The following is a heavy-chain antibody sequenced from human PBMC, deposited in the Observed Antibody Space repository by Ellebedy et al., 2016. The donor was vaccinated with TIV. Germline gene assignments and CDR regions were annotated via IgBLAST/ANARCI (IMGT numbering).Heavy chain of an antibody. Sequence: GESLKISCAASGFTFSSYAMHCVRQAPGKGLEWVPVISYDGSNKYYADSVKGRFTISRDNSKNTLYLQMNSLRAEDTAVYYCSRVSQVWFGELLTRNYYYGMDVWGQGTTVTVSS. J-gene: IGHJ6*02. CDR2: ISYDGSNK. D-gene: IGHD3-10*01. CDR3: SRVSQVWFGELLTRNYYYGMDV. CDR1: GFTFSSYA. V-gene: IGHV3-30-3*01.